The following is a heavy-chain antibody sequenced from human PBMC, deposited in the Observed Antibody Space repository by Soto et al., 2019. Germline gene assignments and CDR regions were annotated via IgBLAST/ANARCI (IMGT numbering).Heavy chain of an antibody. CDR3: TRVGGSVSGMDV. V-gene: IGHV3-74*01. CDR1: GFTFSSYW. Sequence: EVQLVESGGGLVQPGGSLRLSCAASGFTFSSYWMHWVRQAPGKGLVWVSRIDNAGSSVRYADSVKGRFTISRDNAKNTLYLQMNSLISEDTAVYYCTRVGGSVSGMDVWGQGTTVTVSS. D-gene: IGHD1-26*01. J-gene: IGHJ6*02. CDR2: IDNAGSSV.